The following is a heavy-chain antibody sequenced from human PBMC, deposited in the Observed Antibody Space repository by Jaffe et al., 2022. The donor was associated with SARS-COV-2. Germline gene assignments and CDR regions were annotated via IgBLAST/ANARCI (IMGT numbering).Heavy chain of an antibody. J-gene: IGHJ4*02. V-gene: IGHV3-15*01. CDR2: IKGKADGGTT. CDR1: GFSFTNAW. CDR3: IRNRQYSSTWFDY. D-gene: IGHD6-13*01. Sequence: EVQLVESGGGLVDPGGSLTLSCAASGFSFTNAWMSWVRQAPGKGLEWVGRIKGKADGGTTDYAAPVKGRFTISKDDSKNTLHLQMNSLNIGDTAVYYCIRNRQYSSTWFDYWGQGTLVTVSS.